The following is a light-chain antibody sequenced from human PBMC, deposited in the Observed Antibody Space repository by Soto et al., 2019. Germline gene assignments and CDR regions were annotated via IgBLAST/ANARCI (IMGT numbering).Light chain of an antibody. CDR2: AAS. Sequence: DIQMTQSPSSLSASVGDRVTITCRASQTVSSSLNWYQQTPGKAPRLLIYAASSLQSGVPSRFSGSGSGTDFTLTISSLQPEDFPTYFCQQSDSIPFTFGQGTKLEIK. V-gene: IGKV1-39*01. J-gene: IGKJ2*01. CDR1: QTVSSS. CDR3: QQSDSIPFT.